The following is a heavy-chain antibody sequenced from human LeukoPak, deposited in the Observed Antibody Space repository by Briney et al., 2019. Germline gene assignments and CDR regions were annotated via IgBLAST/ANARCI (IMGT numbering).Heavy chain of an antibody. CDR1: GYTFTSYD. Sequence: ASVKVSCKASGYTFTSYDINWVRQATGQGLEWMGWMNPNSGNTGYAQKFQGRVTITRNTSISTAYMELSSLRSEDTAVYYCASTPLPKGAFDIWGQGTMVTVSS. D-gene: IGHD1-26*01. CDR3: ASTPLPKGAFDI. V-gene: IGHV1-8*03. CDR2: MNPNSGNT. J-gene: IGHJ3*02.